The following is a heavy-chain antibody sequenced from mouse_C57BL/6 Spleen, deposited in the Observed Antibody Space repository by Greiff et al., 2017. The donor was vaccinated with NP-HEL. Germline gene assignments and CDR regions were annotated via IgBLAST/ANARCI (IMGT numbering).Heavy chain of an antibody. V-gene: IGHV1-64*01. Sequence: QVQLQQPGAELVKPGASVKLSCKASGYTFTSYWMHWVKQRPGQGLEWIGMIHPNSGSTDYNEKFKSKATLTVDKSSSTAYMQLSSLTSEDSAVYYCARRIFYDGMDYWGQGTSVTVSS. D-gene: IGHD2-12*01. CDR1: GYTFTSYW. J-gene: IGHJ4*01. CDR2: IHPNSGST. CDR3: ARRIFYDGMDY.